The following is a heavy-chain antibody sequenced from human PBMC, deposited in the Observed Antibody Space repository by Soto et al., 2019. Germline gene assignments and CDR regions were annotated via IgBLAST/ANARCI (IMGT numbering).Heavy chain of an antibody. CDR1: GFTFSNYA. CDR3: GEGTNPAGYARY. CDR2: FSGSGGSS. J-gene: IGHJ4*02. Sequence: HPGGSLRLSCAASGFTFSNYAVTWVRQAPGKGLEWVSAFSGSGGSSYYADSVKGRFTISRDNSKNVLYLQMDSLRAEDTAVYYCGEGTNPAGYARYWGQGTLVTVSS. D-gene: IGHD5-12*01. V-gene: IGHV3-23*01.